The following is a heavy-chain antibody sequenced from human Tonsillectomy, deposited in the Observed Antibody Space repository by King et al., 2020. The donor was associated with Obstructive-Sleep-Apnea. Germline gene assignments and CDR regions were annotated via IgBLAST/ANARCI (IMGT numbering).Heavy chain of an antibody. Sequence: QLVQSGAEVKKPGASVKVSCKASGYSFTTYDVNWVRQATGQGLEWMGWMSPNSDNTGYAKKFKGRVTMTRNTSIRTAYMELSSLTSDDTAVYYCARGGGNWNDAGWDAFDIWGQGTMVTVSS. D-gene: IGHD1-20*01. CDR2: MSPNSDNT. CDR1: GYSFTTYD. J-gene: IGHJ3*02. V-gene: IGHV1-8*01. CDR3: ARGGGNWNDAGWDAFDI.